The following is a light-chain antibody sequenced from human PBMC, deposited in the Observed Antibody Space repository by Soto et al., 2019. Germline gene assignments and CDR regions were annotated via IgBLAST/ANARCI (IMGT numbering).Light chain of an antibody. CDR1: QSISTW. V-gene: IGKV1-5*03. J-gene: IGKJ4*01. CDR3: QQHANYPIT. Sequence: DIQMTQSPSTLPASVGDRVTITCRANQSISTWLAWYQQKPGKAPNLLIYKASTLETGVPSRFSGSASGTEFTLTISSLQPDDFATYYCQQHANYPITFGGGTKVEI. CDR2: KAS.